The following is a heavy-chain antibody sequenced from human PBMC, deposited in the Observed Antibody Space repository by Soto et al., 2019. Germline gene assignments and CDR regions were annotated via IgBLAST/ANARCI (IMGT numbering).Heavy chain of an antibody. J-gene: IGHJ6*02. Sequence: EVQLVESGGGLIQPGGSLRLSCAASGFTVSSNYMSWVRQAPGKGLEWVSVIYSGGSTYYADSVKGRFTISRDNSKNTLYLQMNSLRAEDTAVYYCARGSGATIFGVVIIPYYGMDVWGQGTTVTVS. V-gene: IGHV3-53*01. CDR1: GFTVSSNY. CDR2: IYSGGST. CDR3: ARGSGATIFGVVIIPYYGMDV. D-gene: IGHD3-3*01.